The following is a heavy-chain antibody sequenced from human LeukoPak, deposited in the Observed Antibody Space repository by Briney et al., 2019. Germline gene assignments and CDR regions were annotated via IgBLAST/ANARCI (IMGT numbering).Heavy chain of an antibody. CDR3: ARDALGGRTKFDS. J-gene: IGHJ4*01. D-gene: IGHD3-16*01. CDR1: GFTFSSHW. Sequence: GGSLRLSCVASGFTFSSHWMHWVRQVPGKGLMWVSRINGDGSRIHYGDSVKGRFTISRDNAKNTLYLQMTSLRGDDTAIHFCARDALGGRTKFDSWGHGSLVTVSS. V-gene: IGHV3-74*01. CDR2: INGDGSRI.